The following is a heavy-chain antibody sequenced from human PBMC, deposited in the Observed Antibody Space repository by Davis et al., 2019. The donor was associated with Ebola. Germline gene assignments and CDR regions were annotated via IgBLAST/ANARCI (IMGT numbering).Heavy chain of an antibody. D-gene: IGHD2-2*01. Sequence: PGGSLRLSCAASGFTFSSYAMSWVRQAPGKGLEWVSSISGSGGSTYSADSVKGRFTISRDNSQNTLYMQMNSLRAEDTAVYYCAKDIVVVPAAMGDVWGQGTTVTVSS. J-gene: IGHJ6*02. V-gene: IGHV3-23*01. CDR2: ISGSGGST. CDR3: AKDIVVVPAAMGDV. CDR1: GFTFSSYA.